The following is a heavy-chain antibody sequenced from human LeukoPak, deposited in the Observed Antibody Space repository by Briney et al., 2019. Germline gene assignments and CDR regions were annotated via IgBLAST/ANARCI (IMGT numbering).Heavy chain of an antibody. CDR2: IYYSGST. Sequence: SETLSLTCTVSGGSISSYYWSWIRQPPGKGLEWIGYIYYSGSTNYNPSLKSRVTISVDTSKNQFSLKLSSVTAADTAVYYCASVYGGKNYWYFDLWAVAPWSLSPQ. V-gene: IGHV4-59*01. D-gene: IGHD4-23*01. CDR1: GGSISSYY. CDR3: ASVYGGKNYWYFDL. J-gene: IGHJ2*01.